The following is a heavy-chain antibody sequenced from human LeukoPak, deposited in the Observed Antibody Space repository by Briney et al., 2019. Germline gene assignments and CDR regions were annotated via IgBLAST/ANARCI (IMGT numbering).Heavy chain of an antibody. J-gene: IGHJ4*02. CDR2: TWYDGSNK. CDR1: GFTFSSYG. V-gene: IGHV3-33*03. D-gene: IGHD4-11*01. CDR3: AKEPHPPTADYTFYY. Sequence: PRGSLRLSFAAAGFTFSSYGMHWVRQAPGKGLEWVAVTWYDGSNKYYAAPVKCRFTISRDKSKNTLYLQMNSLRAQDTALYYSAKEPHPPTADYTFYYWGQGTLVTVSS.